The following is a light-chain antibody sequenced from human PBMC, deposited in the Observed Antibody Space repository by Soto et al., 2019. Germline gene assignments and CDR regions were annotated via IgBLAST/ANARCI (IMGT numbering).Light chain of an antibody. CDR3: QQYGSSPLYT. J-gene: IGKJ2*01. V-gene: IGKV3-20*01. CDR1: QTVSRRY. Sequence: EGVLTQSPGTLSLSPGERVTLSCRASQTVSRRYLAWYQQKPGRAPRLVIYGTSTRATGIPDRFSGSGSGTDFTLTISRLEPEDFAVYYCQQYGSSPLYTFGQGTKLEIK. CDR2: GTS.